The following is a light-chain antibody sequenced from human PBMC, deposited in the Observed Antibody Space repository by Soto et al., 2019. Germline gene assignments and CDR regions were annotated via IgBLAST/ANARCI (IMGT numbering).Light chain of an antibody. Sequence: QSALTQPASVSVSPGQSITISCSGTSSDVGNYNLVSWYQQYPGKAPKLMIYEDTKRPSGVSHRFSGSKSGNTASLTISGLQAEDEADYYCCSYLGVSTLVIFGGGTKLTVL. CDR2: EDT. J-gene: IGLJ2*01. V-gene: IGLV2-23*01. CDR3: CSYLGVSTLVI. CDR1: SSDVGNYNL.